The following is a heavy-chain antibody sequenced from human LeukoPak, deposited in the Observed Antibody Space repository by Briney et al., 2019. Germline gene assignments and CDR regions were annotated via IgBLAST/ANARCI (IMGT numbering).Heavy chain of an antibody. CDR1: GFTFSSYG. CDR3: AKDYCSSTSCYPDDAFDI. V-gene: IGHV3-30*02. CDR2: IRYDGSNK. Sequence: GGSLRLSCAASGFTFSSYGMHWVRRAPGKGLEWVAFIRYDGSNKYYADSVKGRFTISRDNPKNTLYLQMSSLRAEDTAVYYCAKDYCSSTSCYPDDAFDIWGQGTMVTISS. D-gene: IGHD2-2*01. J-gene: IGHJ3*02.